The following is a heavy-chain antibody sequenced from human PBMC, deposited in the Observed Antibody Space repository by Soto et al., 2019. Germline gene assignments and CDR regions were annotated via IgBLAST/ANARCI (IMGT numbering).Heavy chain of an antibody. D-gene: IGHD5-12*01. V-gene: IGHV4-39*01. CDR3: AVAPDY. Sequence: SETLCLTCTVSGGSISSSSYYWGWIRQPPGKGLEWIGSIFNSGSTYYNPSLKSRVTISVDTSKNQFSLKLSSVTAADTAVYYCAVAPDYWGQGTLVTVSS. CDR2: IFNSGST. CDR1: GGSISSSSYY. J-gene: IGHJ4*02.